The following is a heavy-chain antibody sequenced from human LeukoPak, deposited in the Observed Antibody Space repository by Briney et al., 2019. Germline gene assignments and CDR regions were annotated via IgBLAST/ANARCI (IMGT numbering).Heavy chain of an antibody. V-gene: IGHV4-38-2*01. CDR2: IYHSGST. Sequence: SETLSLTCAVSGYSISSGYYWGWIRQPPGKGLEWIGSIYHSGSTYYNPSLKSRATISVDTSKNQFSLKLSSVTAADTAVYYCARLGEDSSGWYDYWGQGTLVTVSS. CDR1: GYSISSGYY. CDR3: ARLGEDSSGWYDY. J-gene: IGHJ4*02. D-gene: IGHD6-19*01.